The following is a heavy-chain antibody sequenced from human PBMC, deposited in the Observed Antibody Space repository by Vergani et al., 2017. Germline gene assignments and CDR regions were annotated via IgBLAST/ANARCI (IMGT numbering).Heavy chain of an antibody. D-gene: IGHD2-15*01. V-gene: IGHV3-30*03. Sequence: QVQLVESGGGVVQPGRSLRLSCAASGFTFSSYGMHWVRQAPGKGLEWVAVISYDGSNKYYADSVKGRFTISRDNSKNTLYLQMNSLRAEDTAVYYCARDRISRYWGQGTLVTVSS. CDR3: ARDRISRY. CDR1: GFTFSSYG. CDR2: ISYDGSNK. J-gene: IGHJ4*02.